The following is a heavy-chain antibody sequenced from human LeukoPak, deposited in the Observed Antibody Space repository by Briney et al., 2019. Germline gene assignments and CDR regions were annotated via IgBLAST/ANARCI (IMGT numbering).Heavy chain of an antibody. Sequence: GSLRLSCAASGFTFSDYYMSWIRQPPGKGLEWIGEINHSGSTNYNPSLKSRVTISVDTSKNQFSLKLSSVTAADTAVYYCARKLWSSGWYSRSFDYWGQGTLVTVSS. J-gene: IGHJ4*02. CDR2: INHSGST. V-gene: IGHV4-34*01. D-gene: IGHD6-19*01. CDR1: GFTFSDYY. CDR3: ARKLWSSGWYSRSFDY.